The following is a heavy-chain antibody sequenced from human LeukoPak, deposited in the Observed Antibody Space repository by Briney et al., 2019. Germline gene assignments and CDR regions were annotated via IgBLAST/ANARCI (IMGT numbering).Heavy chain of an antibody. Sequence: SETLSLTCTVSGGSISSYYWSWIRQPPGKGLEWIRYIYYSGSTNYNPSLKSRVTISVDTSKNQFSLKLSSVTAADTAVYYCARSRYYGSGGFDYWGQGTLVTVSS. V-gene: IGHV4-59*01. D-gene: IGHD3-10*01. J-gene: IGHJ4*02. CDR3: ARSRYYGSGGFDY. CDR2: IYYSGST. CDR1: GGSISSYY.